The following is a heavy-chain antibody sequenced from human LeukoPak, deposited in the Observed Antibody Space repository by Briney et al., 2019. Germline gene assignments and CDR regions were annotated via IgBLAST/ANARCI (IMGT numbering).Heavy chain of an antibody. CDR1: GYTFTSYY. V-gene: IGHV1-46*01. Sequence: EASVKVSCKASGYTFTSYYMHWVRQAPGQGLEWMGMINPSGGSTTYAQKFQGRVTMTRDTSTSTVYMELSSLRSEDTAVYYCARGFGVLYYYYYYMDVWGKGTTVTVSS. D-gene: IGHD3-3*01. CDR2: INPSGGST. CDR3: ARGFGVLYYYYYYMDV. J-gene: IGHJ6*03.